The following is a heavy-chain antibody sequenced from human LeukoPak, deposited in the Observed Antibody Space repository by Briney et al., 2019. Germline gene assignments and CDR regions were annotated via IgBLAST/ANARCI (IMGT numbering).Heavy chain of an antibody. D-gene: IGHD1-26*01. CDR1: GFTFSSYG. J-gene: IGHJ4*02. CDR2: ISYDGSNK. CDR3: ARGGVGATTWGKGYFDY. V-gene: IGHV3-30*03. Sequence: PGRSLRLSCAASGFTFSSYGMHWVRQAPGKGLEWVAVISYDGSNKYYADSVKGRFTISRDNAKNSLYLQMNSLRAEDTAVYYCARGGVGATTWGKGYFDYWGQGTLVTVSS.